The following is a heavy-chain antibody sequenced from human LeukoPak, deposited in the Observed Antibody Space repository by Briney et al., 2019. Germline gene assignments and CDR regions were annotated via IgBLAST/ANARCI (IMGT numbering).Heavy chain of an antibody. D-gene: IGHD2-2*01. CDR3: ARDTPGYCSSTSCRSLYYFDH. V-gene: IGHV4-4*07. CDR2: IYTSGST. CDR1: GGSISSYY. J-gene: IGHJ4*02. Sequence: PSETLSLTCTVSGGSISSYYWSWIRQPAGKGLEWIGRIYTSGSTNYNPSLKSRVTMSVDTSKNQFSLKLSSVTAADTAVYYCARDTPGYCSSTSCRSLYYFDHWGQGTLVTVSS.